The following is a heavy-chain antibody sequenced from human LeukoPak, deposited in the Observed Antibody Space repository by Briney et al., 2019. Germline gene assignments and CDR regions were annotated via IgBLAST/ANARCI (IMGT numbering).Heavy chain of an antibody. Sequence: PGGSLRLSCAASGFSFSAFAMRWVRQAPGMGLELISAILSGGDVIFYGDSVRGGFTISRDDSTNTLFLQMNNLRADDSAVYYCARDPNGNYVGAFEMWGPGTTVTVSS. CDR3: ARDPNGNYVGAFEM. J-gene: IGHJ3*02. V-gene: IGHV3-23*01. CDR1: GFSFSAFA. CDR2: ILSGGDVI. D-gene: IGHD4-17*01.